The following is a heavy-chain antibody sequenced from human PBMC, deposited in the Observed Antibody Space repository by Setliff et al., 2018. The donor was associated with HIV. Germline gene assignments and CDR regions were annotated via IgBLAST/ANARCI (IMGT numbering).Heavy chain of an antibody. CDR1: GYTFTNYW. CDR3: ARQPGRAAMGRENYYYYYMDV. CDR2: IFPGDSDT. D-gene: IGHD2-2*01. V-gene: IGHV5-51*01. J-gene: IGHJ6*03. Sequence: GESLKISCRGSGYTFTNYWIGWVRQVPGKGLEWMGIIFPGDSDTRYSPSFQGQVTISADTSISTAYLQWRSLKASDTAMYYCARQPGRAAMGRENYYYYYMDVWGKGTTVTVSS.